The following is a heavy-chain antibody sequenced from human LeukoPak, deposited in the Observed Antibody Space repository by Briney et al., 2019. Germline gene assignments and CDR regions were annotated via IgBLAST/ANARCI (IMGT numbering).Heavy chain of an antibody. CDR1: GGSISSSSYY. CDR2: IYYSGST. J-gene: IGHJ5*02. V-gene: IGHV4-39*07. Sequence: PSETLSLTCTVSGGSISSSSYYWGWIRQPPGKGLEWIGSIYYSGSTYYNPSLKSRVTISVDTSKNQFSLKLSSVTAADTAVYYCARAPYDFWSGYNTNWFDPWGQGTLVTVSS. D-gene: IGHD3-3*01. CDR3: ARAPYDFWSGYNTNWFDP.